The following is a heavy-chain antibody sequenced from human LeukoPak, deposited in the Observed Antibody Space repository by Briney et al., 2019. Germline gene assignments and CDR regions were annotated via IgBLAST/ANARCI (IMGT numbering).Heavy chain of an antibody. CDR3: AQDTPPFDSSGYQVY. CDR1: GGSISSYY. J-gene: IGHJ4*02. V-gene: IGHV4-34*01. CDR2: INHSGST. Sequence: SETLSLTCTVSGGSISSYYWSWIRQPPGKGLEWIGEINHSGSTNYNPSLKSRVTISVDTSKNQFSLKLSSVTAADTAVYYCAQDTPPFDSSGYQVYWGQGTLVTVSS. D-gene: IGHD3-22*01.